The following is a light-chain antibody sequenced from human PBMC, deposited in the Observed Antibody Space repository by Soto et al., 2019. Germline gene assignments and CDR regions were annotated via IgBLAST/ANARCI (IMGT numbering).Light chain of an antibody. CDR1: SSDVGGYNY. CDR3: SSYTSSSTLLYV. V-gene: IGLV2-14*01. CDR2: DVS. Sequence: QSVLTQPASVSVSPGQSITISCTGTSSDVGGYNYVSWYQQHPGKAPKLMIYDVSNRPSGVSNRFSGSKSGNTASLTISGLQAEDEADYYCSSYTSSSTLLYVFGTGNKLTVL. J-gene: IGLJ1*01.